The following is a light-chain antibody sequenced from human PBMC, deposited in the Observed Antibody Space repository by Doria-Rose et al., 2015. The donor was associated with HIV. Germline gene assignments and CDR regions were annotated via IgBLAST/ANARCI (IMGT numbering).Light chain of an antibody. J-gene: IGKJ4*01. Sequence: MTQSPSSLSASVGDRVTITCRASQSTGSFLNWYQQKPGKAPKLLIYAASSLQNGVPPRFSGGGSGTDFTLTISSLQPEDFATYFCQQSYSTPLTFGGGTKVEIK. CDR2: AAS. CDR3: QQSYSTPLT. V-gene: IGKV1-39*01. CDR1: QSTGSF.